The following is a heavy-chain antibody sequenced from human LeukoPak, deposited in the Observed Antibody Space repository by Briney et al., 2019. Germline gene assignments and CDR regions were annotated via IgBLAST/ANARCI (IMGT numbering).Heavy chain of an antibody. D-gene: IGHD3-3*01. Sequence: GASVKVSCKASGGTFSSYAISWVRQAPGQGLEWMGGIIPIFGTANYAQKFQGRVTITADESTSTAYMELSSLRSEDTAVYYCAITIFGVVIIKIDAFDIWGQGTMVTVSS. CDR2: IIPIFGTA. V-gene: IGHV1-69*01. J-gene: IGHJ3*02. CDR3: AITIFGVVIIKIDAFDI. CDR1: GGTFSSYA.